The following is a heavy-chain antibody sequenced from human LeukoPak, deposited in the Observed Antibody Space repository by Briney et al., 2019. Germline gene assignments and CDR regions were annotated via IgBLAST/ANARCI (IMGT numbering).Heavy chain of an antibody. CDR1: GFTFSSYS. Sequence: GGSLRLSCAASGFTFSSYSMNWVRQAPGKGLEWVSSISSSSSYIYYADSVKGRFTISRDNAKNSLYLQMNSLRAEDTAVYYCARDGGYSSQDLSRWWENDYWGQGTLVTVSS. D-gene: IGHD6-19*01. CDR3: ARDGGYSSQDLSRWWENDY. V-gene: IGHV3-21*01. CDR2: ISSSSSYI. J-gene: IGHJ4*02.